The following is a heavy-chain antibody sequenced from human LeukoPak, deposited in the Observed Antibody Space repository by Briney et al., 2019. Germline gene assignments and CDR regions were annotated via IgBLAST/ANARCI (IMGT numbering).Heavy chain of an antibody. D-gene: IGHD1-26*01. Sequence: SETLSLTCTVSGGSISSGGYYWSWIRQPPGKGLEWIGYIYHSGSTYYNPSLKSRVTISVDRSKNQFSLKLSSVTAADTAVYYCNGAYSGSSGPYYYYYMDVWGKGTTVTVSS. V-gene: IGHV4-30-2*01. CDR3: NGAYSGSSGPYYYYYMDV. CDR1: GGSISSGGYY. J-gene: IGHJ6*03. CDR2: IYHSGST.